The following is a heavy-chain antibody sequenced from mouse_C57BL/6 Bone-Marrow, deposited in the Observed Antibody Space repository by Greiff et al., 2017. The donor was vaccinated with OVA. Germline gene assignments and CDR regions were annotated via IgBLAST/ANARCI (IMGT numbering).Heavy chain of an antibody. CDR1: GYSITSGYS. D-gene: IGHD1-1*01. CDR2: IHYSGST. J-gene: IGHJ4*01. V-gene: IGHV3-1*02. Sequence: DVKLQESGPDLVKPSQSLSLTCTVTGYSITSGYSWHWIRQFPGNKLEWMGYIHYSGSTHYNPSLKSRISVTRDTSKNQFFLQLSSVTTEDTATFYCARGGSTRALDYWGQGTSVTVSS. CDR3: ARGGSTRALDY.